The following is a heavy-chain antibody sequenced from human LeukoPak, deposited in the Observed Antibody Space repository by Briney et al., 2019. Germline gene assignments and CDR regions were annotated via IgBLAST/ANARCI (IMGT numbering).Heavy chain of an antibody. CDR1: ALTFASYC. Sequence: QTGGSLRLSCPAAALTFASYCTQWVRQAPGKGLEWVAFIRYDGSNKYYADSVKGRFTISRDNSKNTLYLQMNSLRAEDTAVYYCAKDDKGVVGAVYYFDYWGQGTLVTVSS. J-gene: IGHJ4*02. V-gene: IGHV3-30*02. CDR2: IRYDGSNK. D-gene: IGHD1-26*01. CDR3: AKDDKGVVGAVYYFDY.